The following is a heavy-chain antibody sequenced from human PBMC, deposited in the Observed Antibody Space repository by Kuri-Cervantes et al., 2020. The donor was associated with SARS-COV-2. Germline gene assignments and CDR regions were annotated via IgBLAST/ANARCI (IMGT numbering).Heavy chain of an antibody. CDR1: GFTFSNAW. D-gene: IGHD2-2*02. V-gene: IGHV3-15*01. Sequence: GESLKISCAASGFTFSNAWVSWVRQAPGKGLEWVGRIKSKIDGGTTDYAAPVKGRFTISRDDSKNTLYLQMNSLKAEDTAVYYCTTDPIVVVPGAIVAWGQGTLVTVSS. J-gene: IGHJ5*02. CDR3: TTDPIVVVPGAIVA. CDR2: IKSKIDGGTT.